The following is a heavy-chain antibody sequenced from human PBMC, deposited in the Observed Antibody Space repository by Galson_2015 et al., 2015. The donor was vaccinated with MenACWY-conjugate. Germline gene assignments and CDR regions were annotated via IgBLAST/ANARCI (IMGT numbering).Heavy chain of an antibody. J-gene: IGHJ3*02. Sequence: SETLSLTCTVSGGSIISAVYYWGWIRQPPGKGLEWIGSISYSGSTYYTPSLQSRVTMSVDTSKSQFSLKLTSVTAADTAVYYCARVLGAFDIWGQGTMVTVSS. D-gene: IGHD2-8*02. V-gene: IGHV4-39*07. CDR1: GGSIISAVYY. CDR2: ISYSGST. CDR3: ARVLGAFDI.